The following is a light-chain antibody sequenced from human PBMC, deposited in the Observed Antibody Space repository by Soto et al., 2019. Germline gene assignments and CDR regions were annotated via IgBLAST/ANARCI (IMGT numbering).Light chain of an antibody. CDR2: QAS. CDR3: QHYNSSSEA. CDR1: QTISSW. V-gene: IGKV1-5*03. Sequence: DIHMTQSPSTLSGSVGDRFTITCRARQTISSWLAWYQQKPGKAPKILIYQASTLKSGVPSRFSGSGSGTEFTLTISSLPPDDFATYYCQHYNSSSEAFGQGTKVDIK. J-gene: IGKJ1*01.